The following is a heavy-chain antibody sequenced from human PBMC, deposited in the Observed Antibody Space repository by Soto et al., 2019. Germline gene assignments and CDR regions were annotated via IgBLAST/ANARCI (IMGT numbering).Heavy chain of an antibody. CDR3: ARGPEPSVLLWFGEDNRFDP. CDR1: GYTFTGYY. J-gene: IGHJ5*02. CDR2: INPNSGGT. D-gene: IGHD3-10*01. V-gene: IGHV1-2*04. Sequence: GASVKVSCKASGYTFTGYYMHWVRQAPGQGLEWMGWINPNSGGTNYAQKFQGWVTMTRDTSISTAYMELSRLRSDDTAVYYCARGPEPSVLLWFGEDNRFDPWGQGTLVTVSS.